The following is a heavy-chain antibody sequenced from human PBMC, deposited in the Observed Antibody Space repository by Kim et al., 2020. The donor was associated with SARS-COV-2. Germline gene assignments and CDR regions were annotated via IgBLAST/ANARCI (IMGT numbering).Heavy chain of an antibody. CDR1: GGSISSDY. V-gene: IGHV4-59*13. J-gene: IGHJ4*02. CDR2: IYYSGST. D-gene: IGHD6-19*01. CDR3: ARVTSSGWYFLESD. Sequence: SETLSLTCSVSGGSISSDYWNWIRQPPGKGLEWIGYIYYSGSTNYNPSLKSRVTISVDMSKNQFSLNLRSVTAADTAVYYCARVTSSGWYFLESDWGQGTLVTVSS.